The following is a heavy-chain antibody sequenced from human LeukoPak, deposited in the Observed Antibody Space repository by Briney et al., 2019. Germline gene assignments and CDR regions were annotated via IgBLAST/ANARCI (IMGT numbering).Heavy chain of an antibody. Sequence: PGGSLRLSCAASGFTFSSYNINWVRQAPGKGLEWGSYISSRSSIIYYADSVTGRFTISRDNAKNSLYLQMNSLRAEDTAVYYCARDLTVPTSMDVWGKGTTVTVSS. V-gene: IGHV3-48*01. CDR1: GFTFSSYN. CDR2: ISSRSSII. CDR3: ARDLTVPTSMDV. J-gene: IGHJ6*04. D-gene: IGHD2-2*01.